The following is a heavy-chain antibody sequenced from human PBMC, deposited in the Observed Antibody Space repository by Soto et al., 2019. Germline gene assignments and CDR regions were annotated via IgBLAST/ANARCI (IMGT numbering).Heavy chain of an antibody. CDR2: ISSGGTYT. Sequence: GSLRLSCAASGFTFSNYATTWVRQAPGKGLEWVSAISSGGTYTDYADSVKGRFTLSRDNSKNMVYLQMHSLRAEDTAVYHCAKESSGYNYGFYNYFDYWGQGTLVTVSS. D-gene: IGHD5-18*01. J-gene: IGHJ4*02. CDR3: AKESSGYNYGFYNYFDY. CDR1: GFTFSNYA. V-gene: IGHV3-23*01.